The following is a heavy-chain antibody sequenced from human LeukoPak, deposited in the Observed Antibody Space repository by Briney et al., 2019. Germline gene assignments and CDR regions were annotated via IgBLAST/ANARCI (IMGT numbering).Heavy chain of an antibody. Sequence: GGSLRLSCAVSGFSVSSFGMSWVRQAPGKGLEWISAFSLDGETTYYADSVKGRFIISRDNSKNTLYPQLSSLRVEDTAVYYCAQGYSSGWYPNWGQGSLVSVSS. V-gene: IGHV3-23*01. CDR3: AQGYSSGWYPN. CDR1: GFSVSSFG. CDR2: FSLDGETT. D-gene: IGHD6-13*01. J-gene: IGHJ4*02.